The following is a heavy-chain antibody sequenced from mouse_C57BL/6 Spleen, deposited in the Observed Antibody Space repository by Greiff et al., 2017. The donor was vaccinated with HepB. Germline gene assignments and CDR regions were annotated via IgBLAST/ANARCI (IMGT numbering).Heavy chain of an antibody. Sequence: VQLQQSGAELVKPGASVKMSCKASGYTFTSYWITWVKQRPGQGLEWIGDIYPGSGSTNYNEKFKSKATLTVDTSSSTAYMKLSSLTSEDSAVYYCARETYYGSSYRYFDVGGSGTTVTVSS. D-gene: IGHD1-1*01. V-gene: IGHV1-55*01. J-gene: IGHJ1*01. CDR2: IYPGSGST. CDR1: GYTFTSYW. CDR3: ARETYYGSSYRYFDV.